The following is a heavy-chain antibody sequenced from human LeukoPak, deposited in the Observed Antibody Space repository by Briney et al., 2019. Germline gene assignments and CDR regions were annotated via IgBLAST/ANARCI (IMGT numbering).Heavy chain of an antibody. CDR3: AKDLKQIGSSGWYRGFAFDI. Sequence: GGSLRLSCAASGFTFSSYGINWVRQAPGKGLEWVSSIDVGSYAYYADSVKGRFTISRDNSKNTLYLQMNSLRAEDTAVYYCAKDLKQIGSSGWYRGFAFDIWGQGTMVTVSS. CDR1: GFTFSSYG. J-gene: IGHJ3*02. V-gene: IGHV3-23*01. D-gene: IGHD6-19*01. CDR2: IDVGSYA.